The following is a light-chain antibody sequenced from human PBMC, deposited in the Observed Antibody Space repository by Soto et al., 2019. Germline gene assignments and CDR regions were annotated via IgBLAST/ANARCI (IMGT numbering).Light chain of an antibody. CDR1: SSDVGGHNH. CDR3: CSYVAGDSWV. CDR2: EVS. J-gene: IGLJ3*02. Sequence: QSVLTQPPSASGSPGQSVTISCTGSSSDVGGHNHVSWYQQHPGEAPKLMIYEVSKRPSGVPDRFSGSKSGNMASLSVSGLQADDEADYYCCSYVAGDSWVFGGGTKLTVL. V-gene: IGLV2-8*01.